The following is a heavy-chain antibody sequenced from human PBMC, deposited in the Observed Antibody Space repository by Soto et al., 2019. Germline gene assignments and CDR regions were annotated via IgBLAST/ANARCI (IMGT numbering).Heavy chain of an antibody. V-gene: IGHV3-33*01. CDR2: IWYDGSNK. J-gene: IGHJ5*02. CDR1: GFTFSSYG. Sequence: GGSLRLSYAASGFTFSSYGMHWVRQAPGKGLEWVAVIWYDGSNKYYADSVKGRFTISRDNSKNTLYLQMNSLRAEDTAVYYCARSQNQLLSWFDPWGQGTLVTVSS. D-gene: IGHD2-2*01. CDR3: ARSQNQLLSWFDP.